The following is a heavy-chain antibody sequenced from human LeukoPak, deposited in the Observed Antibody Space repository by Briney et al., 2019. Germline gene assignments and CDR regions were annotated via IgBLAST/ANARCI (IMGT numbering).Heavy chain of an antibody. CDR1: GSTSTNYG. V-gene: IGHV1-18*01. D-gene: IGHD3-10*01. Sequence: ASVKVSCKASGSTSTNYGITWVRQAPGQGLEWMGWISAYNGNTNYAQNLQGRVTMTTDTSTSTAYMELRSLTADDPAVYFCARGWYSGELSPQPDYWGQGTLVTVSS. CDR3: ARGWYSGELSPQPDY. J-gene: IGHJ4*02. CDR2: ISAYNGNT.